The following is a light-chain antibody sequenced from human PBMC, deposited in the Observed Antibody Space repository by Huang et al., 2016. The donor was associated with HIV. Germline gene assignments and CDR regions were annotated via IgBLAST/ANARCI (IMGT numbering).Light chain of an antibody. CDR3: QQYNNWLA. CDR2: GAS. CDR1: QTVNSN. J-gene: IGKJ1*01. V-gene: IGKV3-15*01. Sequence: EIVMTQSPATLSVSPGERATLSCRASQTVNSNLAWYQHKPGQAPRLLIYGASTRATGVPARFSGSGSGTKFTLTIRSLQSEDFAVYYCQQYNNWLAFGQGTKVEIK.